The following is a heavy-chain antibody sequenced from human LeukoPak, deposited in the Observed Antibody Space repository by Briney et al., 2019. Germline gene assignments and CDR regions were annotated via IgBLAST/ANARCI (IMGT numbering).Heavy chain of an antibody. Sequence: GGSLRLSCAASGFTFSSYSMNWVRQAPGKGLEWVSSISSSSSYIYYADSVKGRSTISRDNAKNSLYLQMNSLRAEDTAVYYCARDPIAAAEYNWFDPWGQGTLVTVSS. CDR1: GFTFSSYS. CDR3: ARDPIAAAEYNWFDP. V-gene: IGHV3-21*01. D-gene: IGHD6-13*01. J-gene: IGHJ5*02. CDR2: ISSSSSYI.